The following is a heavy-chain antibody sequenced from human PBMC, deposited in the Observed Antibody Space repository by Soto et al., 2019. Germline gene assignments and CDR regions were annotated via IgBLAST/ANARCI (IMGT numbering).Heavy chain of an antibody. CDR3: AGWGGHDYNY. CDR1: GFTFTDFY. V-gene: IGHV3-7*03. Sequence: EVQLVQSGGGLVQPGGSLRLSCVGSGFTFTDFYMNWVRQAPGKGLEWVANIRPDGSETNYVESVKGRFTTSRDNAKNSLFLQMNSLRADDTAVYSCAGWGGHDYNYWGQGILVNVSS. D-gene: IGHD4-4*01. CDR2: IRPDGSET. J-gene: IGHJ4*02.